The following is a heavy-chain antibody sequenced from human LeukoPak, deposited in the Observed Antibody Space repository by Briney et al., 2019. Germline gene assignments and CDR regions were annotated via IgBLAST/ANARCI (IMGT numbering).Heavy chain of an antibody. V-gene: IGHV4-31*03. CDR3: ASRSPPGETGYFDY. Sequence: PSQTLSLTCTASGGSISSGGHYWSWIRQHPEKGLEWIGYIYYSGSTYYNPSLKSRVTISVDTSKNQFSLKLNSVTAADTAVYYCASRSPPGETGYFDYWGQGTLVTVSS. J-gene: IGHJ4*02. D-gene: IGHD2-21*01. CDR1: GGSISSGGHY. CDR2: IYYSGST.